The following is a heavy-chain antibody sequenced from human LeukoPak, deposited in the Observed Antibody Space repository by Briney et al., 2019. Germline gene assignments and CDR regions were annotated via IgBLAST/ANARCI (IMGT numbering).Heavy chain of an antibody. V-gene: IGHV1-58*02. Sequence: ASVKVSCKASGFTFTSSAMQWVRQARGQRLEWIGWIVVGSGNANYAQKFQERVTITRDMSTSTAYMELSSLRSEDTAVYYCAARPYRFTIFGVSFASDYYYGMVVWGQGTTVTVSS. D-gene: IGHD3-3*01. CDR3: AARPYRFTIFGVSFASDYYYGMVV. J-gene: IGHJ6*02. CDR2: IVVGSGNA. CDR1: GFTFTSSA.